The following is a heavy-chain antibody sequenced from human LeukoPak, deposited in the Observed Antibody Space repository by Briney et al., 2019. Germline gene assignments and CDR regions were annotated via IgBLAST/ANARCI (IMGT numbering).Heavy chain of an antibody. CDR3: ARDQLYCTGGYCYFDS. J-gene: IGHJ4*02. V-gene: IGHV3-74*03. CDR1: GFTFSSYW. D-gene: IGHD2-8*02. Sequence: GGSLRLSCVASGFTFSSYWMHWVRQVPGKGLVWVSRINGDGRSITYADSVKDRFTISRDNAKNTLYLQMNSLRAEDTALYYCARDQLYCTGGYCYFDSWGQGTLVTVSS. CDR2: INGDGRSI.